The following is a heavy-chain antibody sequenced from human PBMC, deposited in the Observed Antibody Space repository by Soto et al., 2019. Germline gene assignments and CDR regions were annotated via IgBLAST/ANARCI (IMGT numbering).Heavy chain of an antibody. Sequence: SETLSLTCTVSGGSIRSGGYYWSWIRQHPGKGLEWIGYIYYSGSTYYNPSLKSRVTISVDTSKNQFSLKLNSVTAADTAVYYCARSGYSYGPNPLLYWGQGTLVTVSS. D-gene: IGHD5-18*01. CDR3: ARSGYSYGPNPLLY. J-gene: IGHJ4*02. CDR2: IYYSGST. CDR1: GGSIRSGGYY. V-gene: IGHV4-31*03.